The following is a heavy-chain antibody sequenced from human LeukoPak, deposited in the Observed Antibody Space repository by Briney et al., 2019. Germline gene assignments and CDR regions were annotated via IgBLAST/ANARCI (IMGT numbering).Heavy chain of an antibody. J-gene: IGHJ6*02. CDR1: GFTFSSYS. CDR2: ISSSSSTI. CDR3: ARDTGVVPAAIYYYYYGMDV. D-gene: IGHD2-2*01. Sequence: GGSLRLSCAASGFTFSSYSMNWVRQAPGKGLEWVSYISSSSSTIYYADSVKGRFTISRDNAKNSLYLQMNSLRAEDTAVYYCARDTGVVPAAIYYYYYGMDVWGQGTTVTVSS. V-gene: IGHV3-48*01.